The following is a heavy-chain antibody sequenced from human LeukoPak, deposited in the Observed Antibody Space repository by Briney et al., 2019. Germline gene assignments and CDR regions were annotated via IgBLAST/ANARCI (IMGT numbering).Heavy chain of an antibody. CDR2: ISSSSIYI. Sequence: PGGSLRLSCAASGFTLSSHSMKWVRQAPGKGLQWISSISSSSIYIYYADSVKGRFTISRDNAKKSLYLQMNSLRVEDTAMYYCVRGSENYSGAADYWGQGTLVTVSS. J-gene: IGHJ4*02. CDR1: GFTLSSHS. V-gene: IGHV3-21*01. D-gene: IGHD1-26*01. CDR3: VRGSENYSGAADY.